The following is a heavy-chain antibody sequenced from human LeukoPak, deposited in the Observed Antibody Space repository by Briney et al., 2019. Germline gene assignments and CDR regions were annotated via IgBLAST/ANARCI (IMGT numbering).Heavy chain of an antibody. CDR3: ARGAYSSGWAYFDH. CDR1: GFTFSDYS. D-gene: IGHD6-19*01. V-gene: IGHV3-48*04. Sequence: GSLRLSCAASGFTFSDYSTNWVRQAPGKGLEWVSYISFSVNTKYYGHSVKGRFTISRDNAKNSLYLHMDSLRAEDTAVYYCARGAYSSGWAYFDHWGQGTLVTVSS. J-gene: IGHJ4*02. CDR2: ISFSVNTK.